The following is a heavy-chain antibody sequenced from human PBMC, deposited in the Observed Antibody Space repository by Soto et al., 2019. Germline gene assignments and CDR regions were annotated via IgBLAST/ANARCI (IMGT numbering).Heavy chain of an antibody. D-gene: IGHD3-22*01. CDR2: ISAYNGNT. J-gene: IGHJ4*02. V-gene: IGHV1-18*01. Sequence: ASVKVSCKASGYTFTSYFISWVRQAPGQGLEWMGWISAYNGNTNYAQKLQGRVTMTTDTSTSTAYMELRSLRSDDTAVYYCARGRYYDSSGYYGYWGQGTLVTVSS. CDR1: GYTFTSYF. CDR3: ARGRYYDSSGYYGY.